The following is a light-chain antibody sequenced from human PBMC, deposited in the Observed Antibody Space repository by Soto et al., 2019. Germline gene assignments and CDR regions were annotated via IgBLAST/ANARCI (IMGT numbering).Light chain of an antibody. CDR1: QSVSSSY. V-gene: IGKV3-20*01. CDR2: GAS. Sequence: EIVLTQSPGTLSLSPGERATLSCRASQSVSSSYLAWYQQKPGQAPWLLIYGASSRATGIPDRVSGSGSGTDFTLTISRLEPEDFAVYYCQQFDSSPYTFGQGTKLEIK. J-gene: IGKJ2*01. CDR3: QQFDSSPYT.